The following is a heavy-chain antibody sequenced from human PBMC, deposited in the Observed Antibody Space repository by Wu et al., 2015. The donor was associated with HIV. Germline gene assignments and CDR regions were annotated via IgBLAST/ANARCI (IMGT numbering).Heavy chain of an antibody. CDR3: AGVFVVVPAGFSGEITAFDV. CDR1: GHTFIGYY. CDR2: ISPASGGT. Sequence: QVQLVQSGAEVKKPGASVKVSCKASGHTFIGYYIHWVRQAPGQGLEWMGWISPASGGTRYAEKFQGRVTMTSDTSISTVYMELDSLRSDDTATYYCAGVFVVVPAGFSGEITAFDVWGQGTMVGVSS. J-gene: IGHJ3*01. V-gene: IGHV1-2*02. D-gene: IGHD2-2*01.